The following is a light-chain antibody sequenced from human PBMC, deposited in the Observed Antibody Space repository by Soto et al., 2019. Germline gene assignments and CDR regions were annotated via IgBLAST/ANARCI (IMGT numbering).Light chain of an antibody. CDR2: EGT. J-gene: IGLJ3*02. CDR3: CSYAGSHTWV. Sequence: SALTQPASVSGSPGHSITISCTGTSSDVGRYNLVSWYQQHPDRAPKLMIYEGTKRPSGVSNRFSGSKSGNTASLTISGLQAEDEADYFCCSYAGSHTWVFGGGTKVTVL. CDR1: SSDVGRYNL. V-gene: IGLV2-23*01.